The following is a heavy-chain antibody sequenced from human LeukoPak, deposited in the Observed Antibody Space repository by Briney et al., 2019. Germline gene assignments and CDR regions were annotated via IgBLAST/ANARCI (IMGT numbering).Heavy chain of an antibody. D-gene: IGHD1-1*01. Sequence: GESLRLSCAVSGFNFYNTGMSSVRQAPVKGLELVSAIGGGGSDTKYADSVKGRFTISRDISRNILYLQMTSLRGDDTAIYYCAKATGNLGNWGQGTLVTVSS. J-gene: IGHJ4*02. CDR2: IGGGGSDT. CDR1: GFNFYNTG. CDR3: AKATGNLGN. V-gene: IGHV3-23*01.